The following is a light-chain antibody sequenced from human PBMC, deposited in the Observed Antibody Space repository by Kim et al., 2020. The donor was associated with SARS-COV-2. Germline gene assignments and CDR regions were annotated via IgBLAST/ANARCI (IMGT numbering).Light chain of an antibody. J-gene: IGLJ3*02. CDR1: SGHSSYA. CDR3: QTWGTGV. Sequence: QLVLTQSPSASASLGASVKLTCTLSSGHSSYAIAWHQQQPEKGPRYLMKLKSDGSHSKGDGIPDRFSGSSSGAERYLTISSLQSEDEADYYCQTWGTGVFGGGTKLTVL. CDR2: LKSDGSH. V-gene: IGLV4-69*01.